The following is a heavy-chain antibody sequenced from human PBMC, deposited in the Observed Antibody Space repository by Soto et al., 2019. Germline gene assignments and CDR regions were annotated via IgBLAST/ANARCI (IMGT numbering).Heavy chain of an antibody. CDR2: IIPIFGTA. J-gene: IGHJ5*01. Sequence: SVMVSCKASGGTFSSYAISWVRQAPGQGLEWMGGIIPIFGTANYAQKFQGRVTITADESTSTAYMELSSLRSEDTAVYYCARSLGYWSSTSCYSFGLFDSWGQGTLVTVYS. D-gene: IGHD2-2*02. V-gene: IGHV1-69*13. CDR3: ARSLGYWSSTSCYSFGLFDS. CDR1: GGTFSSYA.